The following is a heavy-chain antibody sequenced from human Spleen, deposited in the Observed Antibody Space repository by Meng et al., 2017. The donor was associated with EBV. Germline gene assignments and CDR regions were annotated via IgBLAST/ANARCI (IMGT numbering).Heavy chain of an antibody. CDR3: ARGPIYYDSSGYYSDY. D-gene: IGHD3-22*01. V-gene: IGHV4-4*02. CDR1: GGSISSSNW. J-gene: IGHJ4*02. Sequence: QLWVRDSGPGLVTPAGTLSLTCADFGGSISSSNWWSWVRQPPGKGLEWIGEIYHSGNINYNPSLKSRVTISVDKSKNQFSLKLSSVTAADTAVYYCARGPIYYDSSGYYSDYWGQGTLVTVSS. CDR2: IYHSGNI.